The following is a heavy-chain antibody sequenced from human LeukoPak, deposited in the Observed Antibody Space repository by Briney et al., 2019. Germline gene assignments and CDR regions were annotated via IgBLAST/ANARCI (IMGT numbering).Heavy chain of an antibody. Sequence: KPGGSLRVSCAASGFTFSDYYMSWIRQAPGKGLEWVSYISSSGNTIYYADSVKGRFTISRDNAKNSLYLQMNSLRAEDTAVYYCARPKYSSSWQIFDYWGQGTLVTASS. V-gene: IGHV3-11*01. J-gene: IGHJ4*02. CDR1: GFTFSDYY. D-gene: IGHD6-13*01. CDR3: ARPKYSSSWQIFDY. CDR2: ISSSGNTI.